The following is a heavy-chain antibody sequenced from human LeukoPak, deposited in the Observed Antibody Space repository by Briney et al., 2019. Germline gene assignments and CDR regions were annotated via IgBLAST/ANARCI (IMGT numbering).Heavy chain of an antibody. CDR2: INPNSGGT. V-gene: IGHV1-2*02. CDR3: ARARSIYKNIVVVPPASNLPFGY. CDR1: GYTFTSYG. Sequence: GASVKVSCKASGYTFTSYGISWVRQAPGQGLEWMGWINPNSGGTNYAQNFQGRVTMTRDTSISTAYMELSRLRSDDTAVYYCARARSIYKNIVVVPPASNLPFGYWGQGTLVTVSS. D-gene: IGHD2-2*01. J-gene: IGHJ4*02.